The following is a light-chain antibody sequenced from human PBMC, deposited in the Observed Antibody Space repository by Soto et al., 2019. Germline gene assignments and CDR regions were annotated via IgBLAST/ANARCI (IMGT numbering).Light chain of an antibody. Sequence: QAVVTQEPSLTVSPGGTVTLTWGSSTGAVTSGHWPHWFQQKPGQAPRTLIYDTDNKHPWTPARFSGSLLGGKAALTLSGAQPQDEGDYYCLVIFTGVGEVFGTGTKLTLL. CDR3: LVIFTGVGEV. V-gene: IGLV7-46*01. CDR2: DTD. CDR1: TGAVTSGHW. J-gene: IGLJ1*01.